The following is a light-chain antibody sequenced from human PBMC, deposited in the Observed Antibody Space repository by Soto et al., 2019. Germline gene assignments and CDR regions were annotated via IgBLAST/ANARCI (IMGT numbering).Light chain of an antibody. CDR2: GAS. J-gene: IGKJ1*01. V-gene: IGKV3-20*01. Sequence: EMLLPQSADSLSWSPGERATLSCRASQSVGGYLAWYQQRPGQAPRLLIYGASSRPTGIPDRFSGSGSGTDFTLTTSRLEPEDFAVYYCQQYGSSPPGTFGQGTKVDIK. CDR3: QQYGSSPPGT. CDR1: QSVGGY.